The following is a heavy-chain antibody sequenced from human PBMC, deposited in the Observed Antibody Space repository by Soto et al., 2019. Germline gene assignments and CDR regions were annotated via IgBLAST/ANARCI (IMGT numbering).Heavy chain of an antibody. CDR2: IYYSGST. Sequence: PSETLSLTCTVSGDSISSGDYYWSWIRQPPGKGLEWIGYIYYSGSTYYNPSLKSRVTMSVDTSKNQFSLKLNSVTAADTAVYYCARGYNWTYGRAAGSLLFDYWGQGILVTVSS. CDR1: GDSISSGDYY. J-gene: IGHJ4*02. D-gene: IGHD1-7*01. CDR3: ARGYNWTYGRAAGSLLFDY. V-gene: IGHV4-30-4*01.